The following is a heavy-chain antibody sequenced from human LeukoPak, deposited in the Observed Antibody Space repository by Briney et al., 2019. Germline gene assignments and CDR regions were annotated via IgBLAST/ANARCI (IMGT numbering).Heavy chain of an antibody. V-gene: IGHV3-48*02. CDR2: ISGGSGDI. CDR3: ARGAYKGGNMLDY. J-gene: IGHJ4*02. Sequence: HPGGSLRLSCAASGFTFTSYTMNWVRQAPGKGLEWISYISGGSGDIFYAGSVQGRFTTSRDNAENSLYLHMSNLRDEDTAVYSCARGAYKGGNMLDYWGQGTLVTVSS. CDR1: GFTFTSYT. D-gene: IGHD1-14*01.